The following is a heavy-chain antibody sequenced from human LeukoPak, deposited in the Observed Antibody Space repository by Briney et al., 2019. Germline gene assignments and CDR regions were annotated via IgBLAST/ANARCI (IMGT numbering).Heavy chain of an antibody. Sequence: PSEPLSLTCAVYGGSFSGYYWRWIRPPPGKGLEWVGEINHSASTNYNTSLKSRVTISVDSSKNQFTLKLSSVTAADTAVYYCARGRYYGSGSYFPFDYWGQGTLVTVSS. V-gene: IGHV4-34*01. D-gene: IGHD3-10*01. CDR1: GGSFSGYY. CDR2: INHSAST. CDR3: ARGRYYGSGSYFPFDY. J-gene: IGHJ4*02.